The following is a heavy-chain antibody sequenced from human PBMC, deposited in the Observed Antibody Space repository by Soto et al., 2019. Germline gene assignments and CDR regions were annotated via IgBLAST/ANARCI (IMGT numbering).Heavy chain of an antibody. V-gene: IGHV3-48*03. J-gene: IGHJ3*01. CDR1: GFTFSSSE. CDR3: ARRGSR. CDR2: IHPGGQTI. D-gene: IGHD2-15*01. Sequence: PGGSLRLSCAASGFTFSSSEMYWVRQAPGKGLEWISYIHPGGQTIFYAESVKGGFTISRDNAKHSVYLQMNSLRSENTAVYYCARRGSRWGRGTKVTVSS.